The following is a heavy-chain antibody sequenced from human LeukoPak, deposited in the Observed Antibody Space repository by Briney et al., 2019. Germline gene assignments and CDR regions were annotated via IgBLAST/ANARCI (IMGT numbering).Heavy chain of an antibody. J-gene: IGHJ4*02. D-gene: IGHD1-26*01. CDR1: GGSISSSSYY. CDR2: IYYSGNT. Sequence: SKTLSLTCSVSGGSISSSSYYWDWVRQPPGKGLEWIGNIYYSGNTHYNSSLRSRVSISVDTSKNQFSLKLTSVTAADTAVYYCARYWFSGSYYPRYDVWGQGTLVTVSS. CDR3: ARYWFSGSYYPRYDV. V-gene: IGHV4-39*01.